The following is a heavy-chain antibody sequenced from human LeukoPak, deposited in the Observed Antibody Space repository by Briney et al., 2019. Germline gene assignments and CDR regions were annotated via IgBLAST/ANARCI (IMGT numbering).Heavy chain of an antibody. CDR3: ARAFYPGYYSYMAV. CDR1: GGSISSSSYY. CDR2: IYTSGST. V-gene: IGHV4-61*02. Sequence: SETLSLTCTVSGGSISSSSYYWSWIRQPAGKGLEWIGRIYTSGSTNYNPSLKSRVTMSVDTSKNQFSLKLSSVTAADTAVYYCARAFYPGYYSYMAVWGKGTTVTVSS. D-gene: IGHD3-3*02. J-gene: IGHJ6*03.